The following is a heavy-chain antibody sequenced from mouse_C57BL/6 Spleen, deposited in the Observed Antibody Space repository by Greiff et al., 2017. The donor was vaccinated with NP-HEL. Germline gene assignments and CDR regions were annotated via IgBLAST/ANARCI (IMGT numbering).Heavy chain of an antibody. CDR3: ARRVDDYDGGFDY. J-gene: IGHJ2*01. CDR2: IYWDDDK. Sequence: QVTLKESGPGILQSSQTLSLTCSFSGFSLSTSGMGVSWIRQPSGKGLEWLAHIYWDDDKRYNPSLKSRLTISKDTSRNQVFLKITSVDTADTATYYCARRVDDYDGGFDYWGQGTTLTVSS. V-gene: IGHV8-12*01. D-gene: IGHD2-4*01. CDR1: GFSLSTSGMG.